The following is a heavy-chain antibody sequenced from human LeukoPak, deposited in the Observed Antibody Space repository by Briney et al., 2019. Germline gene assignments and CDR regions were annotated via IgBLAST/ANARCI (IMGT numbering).Heavy chain of an antibody. D-gene: IGHD3-10*01. Sequence: GGSLRLSCAASGSTFSSYAVSWVRQAPGKGLEWVSAISGSGGSTYYADSVKGRFTISRDNSKNTLYLQMNSLRAEDTAVYYCAKDVDTMIGGYFDYWGQGTLVTVSS. J-gene: IGHJ4*02. CDR2: ISGSGGST. V-gene: IGHV3-23*01. CDR1: GSTFSSYA. CDR3: AKDVDTMIGGYFDY.